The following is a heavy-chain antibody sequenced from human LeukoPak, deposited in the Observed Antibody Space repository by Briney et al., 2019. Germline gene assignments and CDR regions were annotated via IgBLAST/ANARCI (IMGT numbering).Heavy chain of an antibody. Sequence: SETLSLTCTVSGGSVSSYYWSWIRQPAGKGLEWIGRIHTSGSTNYNPSLKSRVTISVDTSKNQFSLKLSSVTAADTAVYYCARQSSIAAHKGLDYWGQGTLVTVSS. CDR3: ARQSSIAAHKGLDY. CDR2: IHTSGST. D-gene: IGHD6-6*01. V-gene: IGHV4-4*07. J-gene: IGHJ4*02. CDR1: GGSVSSYY.